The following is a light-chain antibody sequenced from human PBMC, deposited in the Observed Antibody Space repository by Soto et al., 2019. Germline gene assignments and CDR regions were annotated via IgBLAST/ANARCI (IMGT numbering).Light chain of an antibody. Sequence: DVVMTQSPLSLPVTPGEPASISCRSSQSLLHSNGYNYLDWYLQKPGQSPQLLIYLRSNRSSGVPDRFSGSGSGTHFTLKISRVEAEDVGVYYCMQALQTPLTFGGGTKVEIK. CDR3: MQALQTPLT. CDR1: QSLLHSNGYNY. J-gene: IGKJ4*01. CDR2: LRS. V-gene: IGKV2-28*01.